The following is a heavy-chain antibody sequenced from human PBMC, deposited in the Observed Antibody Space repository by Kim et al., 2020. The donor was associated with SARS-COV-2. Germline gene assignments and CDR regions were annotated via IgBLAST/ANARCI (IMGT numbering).Heavy chain of an antibody. Sequence: ASVKVSCKASGYTFTSYGISWVRQAPGQGLEWMGWISAYNGNTNYAQKLQGRVTMTTDTSTSTAYMELRSLRSDDTAVYYCARDRMTAVAGATDYWGQGTLVTVSS. V-gene: IGHV1-18*01. CDR2: ISAYNGNT. J-gene: IGHJ4*02. D-gene: IGHD6-19*01. CDR3: ARDRMTAVAGATDY. CDR1: GYTFTSYG.